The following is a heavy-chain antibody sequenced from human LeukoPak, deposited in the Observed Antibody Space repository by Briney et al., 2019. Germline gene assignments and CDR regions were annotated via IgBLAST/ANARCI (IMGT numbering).Heavy chain of an antibody. CDR1: GASISSGSNY. Sequence: PSETLSLTCSVSGASISSGSNYWGWIRQPPGKGLEWIGEINHSGSTNYNPSLKSRVTISVDTSKNQFSLKLSSVTAADTAVYYARGARYALYYYYMDVWGKGTTVTVSS. CDR3: RGARYALYYYYMDV. CDR2: INHSGST. D-gene: IGHD3-9*01. V-gene: IGHV4-39*07. J-gene: IGHJ6*03.